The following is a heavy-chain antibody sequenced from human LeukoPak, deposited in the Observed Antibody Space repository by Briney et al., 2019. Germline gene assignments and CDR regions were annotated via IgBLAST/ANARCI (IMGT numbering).Heavy chain of an antibody. J-gene: IGHJ4*02. D-gene: IGHD3-22*01. CDR3: ARGHYYDSSGYHFDY. V-gene: IGHV1-46*01. CDR2: INPSGGST. Sequence: ASVKVSCQASGYTFTSYYMHWVRQAPVQGLEWMGLINPSGGSTSYAQKFQGRVTMTRDTSTSTVYMELSSLRSEDTAVYYCARGHYYDSSGYHFDYWGQGTLVTVSS. CDR1: GYTFTSYY.